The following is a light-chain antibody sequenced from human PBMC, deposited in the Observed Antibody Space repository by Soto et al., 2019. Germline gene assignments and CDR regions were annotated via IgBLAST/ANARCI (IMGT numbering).Light chain of an antibody. CDR2: EAS. CDR1: QSVSSN. Sequence: EIVLTQSPGTLSLSLGERATLSCRASQSVSSNLAWYHQKPGQAPRLLIYEASSRATGIPDRFSGSGSGTDFTLTISRLEPEDFAVYYCQQFVTSRTFGQGTKVEIK. CDR3: QQFVTSRT. J-gene: IGKJ1*01. V-gene: IGKV3-20*01.